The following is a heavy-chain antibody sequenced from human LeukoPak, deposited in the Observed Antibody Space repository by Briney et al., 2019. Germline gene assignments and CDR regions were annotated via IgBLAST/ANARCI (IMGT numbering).Heavy chain of an antibody. CDR1: GDSVSDKNGA. D-gene: IGHD6-19*01. J-gene: IGHJ4*02. CDR2: AYYRSKWYY. CDR3: ARDLGNTGWYTFDY. Sequence: SQTLSLTCAISGDSVSDKNGAWNWVRQSPSRGLEWLGRAYYRSKWYYDYAPSFNGRITINPDASNNQFSLLLSSVTPDDTAVYYCARDLGNTGWYTFDYWGQGTLVTVSS. V-gene: IGHV6-1*01.